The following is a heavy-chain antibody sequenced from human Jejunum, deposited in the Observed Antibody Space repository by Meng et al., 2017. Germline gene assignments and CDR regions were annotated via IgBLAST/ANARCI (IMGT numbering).Heavy chain of an antibody. D-gene: IGHD6-19*01. Sequence: SETLSLTCSVSGGSTSGYQWSWIRQPPGKGLEWIGNTYYSGSTYYNPSLKSRVTISIDTSKNQFSLKLSSVTAADTAVYYCARVPYTRGILFDYWGQGTLVTVSS. CDR3: ARVPYTRGILFDY. CDR2: TYYSGST. CDR1: GGSTSGYQ. V-gene: IGHV4-59*01. J-gene: IGHJ4*02.